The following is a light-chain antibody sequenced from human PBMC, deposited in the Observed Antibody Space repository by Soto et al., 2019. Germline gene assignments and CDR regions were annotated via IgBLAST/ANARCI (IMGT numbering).Light chain of an antibody. J-gene: IGKJ2*01. CDR3: QQYKSF. CDR2: DAS. Sequence: DMQMTQSPSTLSASVGDRVTITCRASQNINRWLAWYQQRPGKAPKLLIYDASTLESGVPSRFSGSGSGTEFTLYISSLQPYDYATYYCQQYKSFFGQGTKLEIK. CDR1: QNINRW. V-gene: IGKV1-5*01.